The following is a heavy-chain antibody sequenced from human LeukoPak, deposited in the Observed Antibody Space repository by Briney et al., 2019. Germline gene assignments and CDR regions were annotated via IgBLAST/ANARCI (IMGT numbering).Heavy chain of an antibody. V-gene: IGHV4-34*01. CDR2: INHSGST. CDR3: TRQGSLGTSGYDY. D-gene: IGHD1-7*01. Sequence: SETLSLTCAVYGGSFSGYYWSWIRQPPGKGLEWIGEINHSGSTNYNPSLKSRVTISVDTSKNQFSLKLSSVTAADTAVYYCTRQGSLGTSGYDYWGQGTLVTVSS. J-gene: IGHJ4*02. CDR1: GGSFSGYY.